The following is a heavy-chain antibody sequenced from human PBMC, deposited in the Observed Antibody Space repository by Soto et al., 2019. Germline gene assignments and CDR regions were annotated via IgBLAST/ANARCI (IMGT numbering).Heavy chain of an antibody. J-gene: IGHJ3*01. CDR3: ARDILNAAPRANEAFDV. Sequence: QVQLVQSGAEVKKPGASVKISCQASGFTFSDTLINWVRQGPGQRPEWMGWINPANGNTRYSESFQGRVSLSSLSSAATVDVALSDLPSEATAVYYFARDILNAAPRANEAFDVWGQGTLITVSS. CDR1: GFTFSDTL. D-gene: IGHD1-1*01. V-gene: IGHV1-3*01. CDR2: INPANGNT.